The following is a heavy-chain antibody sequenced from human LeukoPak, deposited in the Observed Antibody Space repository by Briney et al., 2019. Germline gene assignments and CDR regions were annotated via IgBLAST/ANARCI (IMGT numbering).Heavy chain of an antibody. CDR3: AKSRLIYCTGGGCYGMDV. CDR1: GFTFSNYG. D-gene: IGHD2-8*02. Sequence: GGSLRLSCAASGFTFSNYGMNWVRQAPGTGLEWVAGISGSGGNTYYADSVKGRFTISRDNSKNTLYLQMNNLRAADTAIYYCAKSRLIYCTGGGCYGMDVWGQRTTVSVSS. CDR2: ISGSGGNT. V-gene: IGHV3-23*01. J-gene: IGHJ6*02.